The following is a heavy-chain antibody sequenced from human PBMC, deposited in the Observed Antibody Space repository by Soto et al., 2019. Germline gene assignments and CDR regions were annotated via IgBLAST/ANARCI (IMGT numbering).Heavy chain of an antibody. Sequence: QLQLQESGSGLVKPSQTLSLTCAVSGGSISSGGYSWSWIRQPPGKGLEWIGYIYHSGSTYYNPSLKSRVTISVDRSKNQFSLKLSSVTVADTAVYYCARRGYCISTSCTDAFDIWGQGTMVTVSS. CDR3: ARRGYCISTSCTDAFDI. V-gene: IGHV4-30-2*01. CDR1: GGSISSGGYS. CDR2: IYHSGST. J-gene: IGHJ3*02. D-gene: IGHD2-2*01.